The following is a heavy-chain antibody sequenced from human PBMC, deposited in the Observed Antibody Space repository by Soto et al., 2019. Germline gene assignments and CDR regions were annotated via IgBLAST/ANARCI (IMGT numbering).Heavy chain of an antibody. V-gene: IGHV4-59*08. J-gene: IGHJ5*02. CDR3: ARIGPGVGTENWFDP. Sequence: SETLSLTCTVSGGSISSYYWSWIRQPPGKGLEWIGYIYYSGSTNYNPSLKSRVTISVDTSKNQFSLKLSSGTAADAAVYYCARIGPGVGTENWFDPWGQGTLVTVSS. D-gene: IGHD3-10*01. CDR2: IYYSGST. CDR1: GGSISSYY.